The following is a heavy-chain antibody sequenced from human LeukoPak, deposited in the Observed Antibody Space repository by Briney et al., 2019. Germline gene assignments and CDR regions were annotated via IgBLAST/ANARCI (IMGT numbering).Heavy chain of an antibody. CDR3: AKFAEAYYYDSSGLRYFQH. J-gene: IGHJ1*01. V-gene: IGHV3-23*01. CDR2: ISGSGGST. Sequence: GGSLRLSCAASGFTFSSYAMSWVCQAPGKGLEWVSAISGSGGSTYYADSVKGRFTISRDNSKNTLYLQMNSLRAEDTAVYYCAKFAEAYYYDSSGLRYFQHWGQGTLVTVSS. D-gene: IGHD3-22*01. CDR1: GFTFSSYA.